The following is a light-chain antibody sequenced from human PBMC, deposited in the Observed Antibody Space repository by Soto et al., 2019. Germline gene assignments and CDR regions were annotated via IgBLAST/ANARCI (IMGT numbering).Light chain of an antibody. J-gene: IGKJ2*01. V-gene: IGKV3-20*01. Sequence: EIVLTQSPGTLSLSPGERATLSCRASQTVSSRYLAWYQQKPGQAPRLLMYGASNRATGIPDRFSGSGSGTDVTLTISRLEPDDFAVYFCQQYGRSPPFTFGQGTKVEIK. CDR2: GAS. CDR1: QTVSSRY. CDR3: QQYGRSPPFT.